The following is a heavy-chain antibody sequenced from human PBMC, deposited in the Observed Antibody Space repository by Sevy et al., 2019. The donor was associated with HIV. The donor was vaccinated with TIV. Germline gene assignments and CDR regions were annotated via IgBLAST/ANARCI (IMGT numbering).Heavy chain of an antibody. CDR1: GFTFSSFS. V-gene: IGHV3-48*01. CDR2: ISTRSSAI. D-gene: IGHD6-13*01. CDR3: ARESASGTPGGVYYYYYNMDV. J-gene: IGHJ6*02. Sequence: GGSLRLSCAASGFTFSSFSMNWVPQAPGKGPEWISYISTRSSAIYYADSMKGRFTISRDNSKNSLYLQMNSLRAEDTAVYYCARESASGTPGGVYYYYYNMDVWGQGTTVTVSS.